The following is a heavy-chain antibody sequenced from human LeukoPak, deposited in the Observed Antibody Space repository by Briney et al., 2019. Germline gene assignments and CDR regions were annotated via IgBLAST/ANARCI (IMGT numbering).Heavy chain of an antibody. D-gene: IGHD3-10*01. CDR3: TTDFMRGFSGS. Sequence: PGGSLRLSCAASGFTFSSYGMHWVRQAPGKGLEWVGHIKSKWDGGTTDYAAPVKGRFTVSRDDSKNTVYLQMNSLKTEDTAVYYCTTDFMRGFSGSWGQGTLVTVSS. CDR1: GFTFSSYG. J-gene: IGHJ5*02. V-gene: IGHV3-15*07. CDR2: IKSKWDGGTT.